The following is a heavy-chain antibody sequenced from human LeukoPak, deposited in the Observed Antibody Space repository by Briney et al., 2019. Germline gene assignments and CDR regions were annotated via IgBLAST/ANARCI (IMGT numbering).Heavy chain of an antibody. V-gene: IGHV3-30*18. CDR3: AKARRDTAMVDAFDY. D-gene: IGHD5-18*01. CDR1: GFTFSSYG. Sequence: GGSLRLSCAASGFTFSSYGMHWVRQAPGKGLEWVAVISSDGSNKYYADSVKGRFTISRDNSKNTLYLQMNSLRAEDTAVYYCAKARRDTAMVDAFDYWGQGTLVTVSS. CDR2: ISSDGSNK. J-gene: IGHJ4*02.